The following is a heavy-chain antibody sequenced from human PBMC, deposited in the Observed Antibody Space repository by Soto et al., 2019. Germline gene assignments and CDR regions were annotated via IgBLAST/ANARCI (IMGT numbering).Heavy chain of an antibody. CDR3: AKESYDSSGYYYRYYYYGMDV. V-gene: IGHV3-30*18. CDR1: GFTFSSKS. D-gene: IGHD3-22*01. Sequence: EGSVRRSCVASGFTFSSKSMHWVRQAPGKGLEWVAVISYDGSNKYYADSVKGRFTISRDNSKNTLYLQMNSLRAEDTAVYYCAKESYDSSGYYYRYYYYGMDVWGQGTTVIVSS. J-gene: IGHJ6*02. CDR2: ISYDGSNK.